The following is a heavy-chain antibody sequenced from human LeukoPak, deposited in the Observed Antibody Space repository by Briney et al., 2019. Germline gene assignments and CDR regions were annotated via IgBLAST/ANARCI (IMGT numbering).Heavy chain of an antibody. J-gene: IGHJ4*02. D-gene: IGHD3-16*01. CDR3: ARHGRGRWTYYFDY. CDR2: IYYSGST. Sequence: RASETLSLTCTVSGGSISSSSYYWGWIRQPPGKGLEWIGSIYYSGSTYYNPSLKSRVTISVDTSKNQFSLKLSSVTAADTAVYYCARHGRGRWTYYFDYWGQGTLVTVSS. V-gene: IGHV4-39*01. CDR1: GGSISSSSYY.